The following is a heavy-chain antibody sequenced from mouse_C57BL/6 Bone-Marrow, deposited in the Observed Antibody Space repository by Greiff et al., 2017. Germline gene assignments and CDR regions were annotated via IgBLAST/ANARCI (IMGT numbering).Heavy chain of an antibody. V-gene: IGHV5-6*01. J-gene: IGHJ1*03. D-gene: IGHD2-1*01. Sequence: EVKLMESGGDLVKPGGSLKLSCAAYGFTFSSYGMSWVRQTPDKRLEWVATISSGGSYTYYPDSVKGRFTISRDNAKNTLYLQKSSLKSEDTAMYYCARHMLLWYFDVWGTGTTVTVSS. CDR1: GFTFSSYG. CDR2: ISSGGSYT. CDR3: ARHMLLWYFDV.